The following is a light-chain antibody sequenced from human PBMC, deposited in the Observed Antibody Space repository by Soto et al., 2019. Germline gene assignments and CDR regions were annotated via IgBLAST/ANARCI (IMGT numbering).Light chain of an antibody. CDR1: QSISSW. CDR2: DAS. J-gene: IGKJ1*01. CDR3: QQYNSYSWT. Sequence: DIQMTQSPSTLSASVGDRVTITCRASQSISSWLAWYQQKPGKAPKLLIYDASSLESGVPSRVSGSGSGTEFTLTIRSLQPDDFATYYCQQYNSYSWTFGQGTKVEIK. V-gene: IGKV1-5*01.